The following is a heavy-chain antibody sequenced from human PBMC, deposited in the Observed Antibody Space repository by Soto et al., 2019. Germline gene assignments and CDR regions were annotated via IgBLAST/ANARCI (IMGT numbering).Heavy chain of an antibody. J-gene: IGHJ3*02. Sequence: ASVKVSCKASGYTFTSYYMHWVRQAPGQGLEWMGIINPSGGSTSYAQKFQGRVTMTRDTSTSTVYMELSSLRSEDTAVYYCATLNYYDSSGYLTRDAFDIWGQGTMVTVSS. CDR2: INPSGGST. CDR3: ATLNYYDSSGYLTRDAFDI. V-gene: IGHV1-46*01. CDR1: GYTFTSYY. D-gene: IGHD3-22*01.